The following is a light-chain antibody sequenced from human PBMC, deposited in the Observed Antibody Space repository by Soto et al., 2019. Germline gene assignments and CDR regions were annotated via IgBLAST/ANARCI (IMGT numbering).Light chain of an antibody. V-gene: IGLV2-14*01. CDR2: QVS. CDR1: TSDVGAYNY. CDR3: SSYTTSTTYV. Sequence: QSALTQPASVSGSPGQSIAISCTGTTSDVGAYNYVSWYQQHPGKAPKLMIYQVSNRPSGVSNRFSGSKSGNTASQTISGLQAEDEADYYCSSYTTSTTYVFGTGTKVTVL. J-gene: IGLJ1*01.